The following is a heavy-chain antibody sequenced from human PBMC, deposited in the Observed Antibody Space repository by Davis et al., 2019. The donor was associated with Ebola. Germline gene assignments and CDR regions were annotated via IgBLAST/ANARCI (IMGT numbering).Heavy chain of an antibody. CDR2: IYWDDEK. V-gene: IGHV2-5*02. CDR3: VHRRQTYLFDISAGGYYGDAFDM. Sequence: SGPTLVKPTETLTLTCTFSGFSLTTRGGGVGWVRQPPGKALEWLALIYWDDEKRYSPSLKSRLTIAKDTSKNQVVLTMTDMDPVDTATYYCVHRRQTYLFDISAGGYYGDAFDMWGQGTVVTVSS. J-gene: IGHJ3*02. D-gene: IGHD3-22*01. CDR1: GFSLTTRGGG.